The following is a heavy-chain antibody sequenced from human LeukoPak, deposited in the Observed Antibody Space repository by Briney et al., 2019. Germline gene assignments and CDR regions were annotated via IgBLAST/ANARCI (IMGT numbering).Heavy chain of an antibody. Sequence: PSQTLSLTCTVSGGSISSGGYYWSWIRQHPGKGLEWIGYIYYGGSTYYNPSLKSRVTISVDTSKNQFSLKLSSVTAADTAVYYCARAGYGSGSSQRNWFDPWGQGTLVTVSS. D-gene: IGHD3-10*01. CDR2: IYYGGST. CDR1: GGSISSGGYY. V-gene: IGHV4-31*03. CDR3: ARAGYGSGSSQRNWFDP. J-gene: IGHJ5*02.